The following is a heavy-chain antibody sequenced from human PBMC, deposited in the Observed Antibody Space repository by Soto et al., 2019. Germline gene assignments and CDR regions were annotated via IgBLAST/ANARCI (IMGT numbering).Heavy chain of an antibody. D-gene: IGHD3-22*01. J-gene: IGHJ4*02. CDR1: GGTFSSYA. CDR2: IIPIFGTA. CDR3: ARSGETYYYDSSGYYPLDY. V-gene: IGHV1-69*13. Sequence: SVKVSCKASGGTFSSYAISRVRQAPGQGLEWMGGIIPIFGTANYAQKFQGRVTITADESTSTAYMELSSLRSEDTAVYYCARSGETYYYDSSGYYPLDYWGQGTLVTVSS.